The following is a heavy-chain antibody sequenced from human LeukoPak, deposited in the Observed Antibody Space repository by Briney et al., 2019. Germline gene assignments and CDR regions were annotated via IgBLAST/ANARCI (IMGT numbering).Heavy chain of an antibody. J-gene: IGHJ5*02. Sequence: SETLSLTCTVSGGSISSSSYYWGWIRQPPGKGLEWIGSIYYSGSTYYNPSLKSRVTISVDTSKNQFSLKLSSVTAADTAVYYCARASPVGATQNWFDPWGQGTLVTVSS. CDR3: ARASPVGATQNWFDP. D-gene: IGHD1-26*01. V-gene: IGHV4-39*07. CDR2: IYYSGST. CDR1: GGSISSSSYY.